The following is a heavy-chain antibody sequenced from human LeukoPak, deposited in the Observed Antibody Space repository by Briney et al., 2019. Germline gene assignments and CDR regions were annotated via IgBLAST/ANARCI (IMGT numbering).Heavy chain of an antibody. CDR2: ISSRGTT. CDR3: ATRGRSGYYYGMDV. J-gene: IGHJ6*02. CDR1: GFIVSNNY. Sequence: GGSLRLSCAASGFIVSNNYMSWARQAPGKGLEWVSIISSRGTTYYADSVKGRFTISRDNSQNNLYLQMNSLRAEDTAVHYCATRGRSGYYYGMDVWGQGTTVTVSS. V-gene: IGHV3-66*01. D-gene: IGHD1-26*01.